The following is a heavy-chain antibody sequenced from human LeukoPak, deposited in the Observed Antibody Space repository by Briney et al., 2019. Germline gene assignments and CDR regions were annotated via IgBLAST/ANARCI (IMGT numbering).Heavy chain of an antibody. Sequence: GRSLRLSCAASGFTFSSYAMHWVRQAPGKGLEWVAVISYDGSNKYYADSVKGRFTISRDNSKNTLYLQMNSLRAEDTAVYYCARGDQLLTPPEYFQHWGQGTLVTVSS. D-gene: IGHD2-2*01. J-gene: IGHJ1*01. CDR2: ISYDGSNK. CDR1: GFTFSSYA. V-gene: IGHV3-30-3*01. CDR3: ARGDQLLTPPEYFQH.